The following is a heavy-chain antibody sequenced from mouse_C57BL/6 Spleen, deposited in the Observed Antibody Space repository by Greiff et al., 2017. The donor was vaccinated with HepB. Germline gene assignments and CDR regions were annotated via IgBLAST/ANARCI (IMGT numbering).Heavy chain of an antibody. CDR3: ASGYSRAMDY. J-gene: IGHJ4*01. CDR1: GFTFSSYA. D-gene: IGHD1-2*01. V-gene: IGHV5-4*03. Sequence: EVKLVESGGGLVKPGGSLKLSCAASGFTFSSYAMSWVRQTPEKRLEWVATISDGGSYTYYPDNVKGRFTISRDNAKNNLYLQMSHLKSEDTAMYYCASGYSRAMDYWGQGTSVTVSS. CDR2: ISDGGSYT.